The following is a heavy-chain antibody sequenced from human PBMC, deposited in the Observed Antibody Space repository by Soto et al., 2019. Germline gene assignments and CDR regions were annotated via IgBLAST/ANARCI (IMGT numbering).Heavy chain of an antibody. D-gene: IGHD6-13*01. V-gene: IGHV1-18*01. CDR1: GYTFTSYG. J-gene: IGHJ6*03. CDR2: ISANNGNT. CDR3: ARGPYSSSWYYYYYMDV. Sequence: ASVKVSCKASGYTFTSYGISWVRQAPGQGLEWMGWISANNGNTNYAQKLQGRVTMTTNTSISTAYMELSSLRSEDTAVYYCARGPYSSSWYYYYYMDVWGKGTTVTVSS.